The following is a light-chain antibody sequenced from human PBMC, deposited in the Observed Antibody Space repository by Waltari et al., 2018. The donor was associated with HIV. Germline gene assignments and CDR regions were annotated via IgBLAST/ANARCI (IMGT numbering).Light chain of an antibody. V-gene: IGLV1-44*01. CDR2: SNN. CDR1: SSNIGSNT. Sequence: QSVLTQPPSASGTPGQRVTISCSGSSSNIGSNTVNWYQQLPGTAPKLLIYSNNQRPSGVPDRCSGSKSGTSASLAISGIQSEDEADYYCAAWDDSLNGVVFGGGTKLTVL. CDR3: AAWDDSLNGVV. J-gene: IGLJ2*01.